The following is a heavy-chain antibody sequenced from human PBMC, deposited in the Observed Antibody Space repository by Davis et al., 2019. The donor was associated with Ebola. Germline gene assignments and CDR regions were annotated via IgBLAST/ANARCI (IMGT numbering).Heavy chain of an antibody. CDR3: ASGLSGITMVQGDYYYGMDV. D-gene: IGHD3-10*01. J-gene: IGHJ6*02. CDR2: IIPILGIA. CDR1: GYTFTSYA. Sequence: GGSLRLSCKASGYTFTSYAISWVRQAPGQGLEWMGRIIPILGIANYAQKFQGRVTITADKSTSTAYMELSSLRSEDTAVYYCASGLSGITMVQGDYYYGMDVWGQGTTVTVSS. V-gene: IGHV1-69*04.